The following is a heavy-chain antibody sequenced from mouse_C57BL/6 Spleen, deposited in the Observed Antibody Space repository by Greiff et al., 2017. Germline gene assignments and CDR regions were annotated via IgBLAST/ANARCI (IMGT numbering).Heavy chain of an antibody. J-gene: IGHJ3*01. V-gene: IGHV1-80*01. D-gene: IGHD2-5*01. CDR3: ARGGAYYSNLAWFAY. CDR1: GYAFSSYW. Sequence: QVQLKQSGAELVKPGASVKISCKASGYAFSSYWMNWVKQRPGKGLEWIGQIYPGDGDTNYNGKFKGKATLTADKSSSTAYMQLSSLTSEDSAVYFCARGGAYYSNLAWFAYWGQGTLVTVSA. CDR2: IYPGDGDT.